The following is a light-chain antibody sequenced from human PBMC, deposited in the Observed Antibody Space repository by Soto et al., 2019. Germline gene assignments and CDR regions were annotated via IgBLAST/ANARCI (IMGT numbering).Light chain of an antibody. Sequence: IVLTQSPGTLSLSPGERATLSCRASQSISSSYLAWYQQKPGQAPRLLIYGASNRATAIPDRFSGSGSGTDFTLTISCLQSEDFATYYCQQYYSYPRTFGQGTKVDIK. CDR3: QQYYSYPRT. CDR1: QSISSSY. V-gene: IGKV3-20*01. J-gene: IGKJ1*01. CDR2: GAS.